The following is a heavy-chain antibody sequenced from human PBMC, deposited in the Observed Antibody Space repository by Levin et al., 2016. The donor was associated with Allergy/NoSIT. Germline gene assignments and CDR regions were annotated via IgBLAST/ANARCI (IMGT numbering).Heavy chain of an antibody. Sequence: SETLSLTCTVSGGSISSDDYSWSWIRQPAGGGLEWIGRVYSSGSTNYNPSLKSRVTISVDTSRNQFSLKMTSVSDADTAVYYCARDGSTWGVDNWFDPWGQGTLVTVSS. CDR3: ARDGSTWGVDNWFDP. CDR1: GGSISSDDYS. V-gene: IGHV4-61*02. J-gene: IGHJ5*02. CDR2: VYSSGST. D-gene: IGHD6-13*01.